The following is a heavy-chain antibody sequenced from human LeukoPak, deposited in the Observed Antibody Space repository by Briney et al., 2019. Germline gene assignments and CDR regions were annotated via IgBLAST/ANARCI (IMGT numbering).Heavy chain of an antibody. Sequence: GGSLRLSCAASGFTFSSYGMHWVRQAPGKGLEWVAVISYDGSNKYYADSVKGRFTISRDNSKNMLYLQMNSLRAEDTAVYYCAKKRGYSYGYLDYWGQGTLVTVSS. CDR2: ISYDGSNK. J-gene: IGHJ4*02. D-gene: IGHD5-18*01. CDR3: AKKRGYSYGYLDY. V-gene: IGHV3-30*18. CDR1: GFTFSSYG.